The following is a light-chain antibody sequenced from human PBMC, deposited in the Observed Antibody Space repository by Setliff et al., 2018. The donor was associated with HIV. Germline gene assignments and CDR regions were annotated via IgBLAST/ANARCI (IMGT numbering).Light chain of an antibody. J-gene: IGLJ1*01. Sequence: ALTQPASVSGSPGQSITISCTGTSGDVGRYNLVSWYQQQPGKPPKLMIYQASKRPSGVSNRFSGSKSGNTASLTISGLQAEDEADYYCCSNTGSNTFVFGTGTKVPS. CDR2: QAS. CDR3: CSNTGSNTFV. CDR1: SGDVGRYNL. V-gene: IGLV2-23*01.